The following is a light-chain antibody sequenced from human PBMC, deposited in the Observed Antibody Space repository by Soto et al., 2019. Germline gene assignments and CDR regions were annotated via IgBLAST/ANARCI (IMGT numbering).Light chain of an antibody. CDR3: QHYTLYSAP. CDR1: QDISTY. J-gene: IGKJ5*01. CDR2: GAS. V-gene: IGKV1-5*01. Sequence: RLTQSPSNLSASVGDTVTISCRASQDISTYLAWYQQKPGKAPTLLIFGASSLHNGVPPRFAGSGSGSEFTLTINRLQPDDFATYFCQHYTLYSAPFGQGTRV.